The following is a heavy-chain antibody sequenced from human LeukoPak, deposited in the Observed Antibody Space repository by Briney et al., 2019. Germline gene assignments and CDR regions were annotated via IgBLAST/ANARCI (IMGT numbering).Heavy chain of an antibody. CDR2: ISYDGSNK. V-gene: IGHV3-30*03. Sequence: LSGRSLRLSCAASGFTFSSYGMPWVRQAPGKGLEWVAVISYDGSNKYYADSVKGRFTISRDNSKNTLYLQMNSLRAEDTAVYYCAREDDSSGKDAFDIWGQGTMVTVSS. CDR3: AREDDSSGKDAFDI. D-gene: IGHD3-22*01. CDR1: GFTFSSYG. J-gene: IGHJ3*02.